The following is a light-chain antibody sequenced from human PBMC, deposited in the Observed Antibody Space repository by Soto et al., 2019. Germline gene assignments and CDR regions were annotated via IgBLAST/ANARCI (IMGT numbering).Light chain of an antibody. CDR1: QTISNS. Sequence: IQMTQSPSSLSASVGDRVTITCRASQTISNSLTWYQQKPGKAPQFLIFGASSLPGGVPSRFSGSGSGTDFTLTISSLQPEDFATYFCQQSYSTPYTFGQGTKLDIK. CDR2: GAS. J-gene: IGKJ2*01. CDR3: QQSYSTPYT. V-gene: IGKV1-39*01.